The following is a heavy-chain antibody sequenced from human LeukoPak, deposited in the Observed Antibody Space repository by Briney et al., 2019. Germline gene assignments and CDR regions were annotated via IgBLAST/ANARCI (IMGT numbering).Heavy chain of an antibody. J-gene: IGHJ4*02. Sequence: KAGGSLRLSCAASGFTFSSYAMNWVRQAPGKGLEWVSSISSSSSYIYYADSVKGRFTISRDNAKNSLYLQMNSLRAEDTAVYYCARDKGAGFLEDWGQGTLVTVSS. D-gene: IGHD3-3*01. CDR3: ARDKGAGFLED. CDR2: ISSSSSYI. V-gene: IGHV3-21*01. CDR1: GFTFSSYA.